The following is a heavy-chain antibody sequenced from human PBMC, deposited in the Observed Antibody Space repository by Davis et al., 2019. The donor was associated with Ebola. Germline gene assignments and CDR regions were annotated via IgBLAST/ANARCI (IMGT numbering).Heavy chain of an antibody. Sequence: PSETLSLTCAVYGGSFSGYYWSWIRQPPGKGLEWIGEINHSGSTNYNPSLKSRVTISVDTSKNQFSLKLSSVTAADTAVYYCARGVAQVATIMGFDYWGQGTLVTVSS. CDR2: INHSGST. CDR1: GGSFSGYY. J-gene: IGHJ4*02. CDR3: ARGVAQVATIMGFDY. D-gene: IGHD5-12*01. V-gene: IGHV4-34*01.